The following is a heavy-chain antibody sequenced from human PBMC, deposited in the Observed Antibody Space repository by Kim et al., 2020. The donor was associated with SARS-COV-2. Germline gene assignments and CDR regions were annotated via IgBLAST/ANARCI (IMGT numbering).Heavy chain of an antibody. D-gene: IGHD1-26*01. CDR2: MNPKSGNT. Sequence: ASVKVSCKASGYTFTSYDINWVRQATGQGLEWMGWMNPKSGNTGYAQKFQGRVTMTRNTSISTAYMELSSLRSEDTAVYYCARGLPIVGAPLADYWGQGTLVTVSS. CDR3: ARGLPIVGAPLADY. CDR1: GYTFTSYD. J-gene: IGHJ4*02. V-gene: IGHV1-8*01.